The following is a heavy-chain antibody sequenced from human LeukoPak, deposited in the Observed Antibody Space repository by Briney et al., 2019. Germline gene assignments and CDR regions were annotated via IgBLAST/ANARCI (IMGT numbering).Heavy chain of an antibody. CDR3: ARDLEDYYDSSGLFL. J-gene: IGHJ4*02. CDR1: GFTFSSYA. D-gene: IGHD3-22*01. CDR2: ISSNVGST. V-gene: IGHV3-64*01. Sequence: GGSLRLSCAASGFTFSSYAMHWVRQAPGKGLEYVSAISSNVGSTYYANSVKGRFTISRDNSKNTLYLQMGSLRAEDMAVYYCARDLEDYYDSSGLFLWGQGTLVTVSS.